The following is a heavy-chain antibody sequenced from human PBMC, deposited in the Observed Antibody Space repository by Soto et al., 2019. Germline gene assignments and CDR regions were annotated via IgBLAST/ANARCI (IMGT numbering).Heavy chain of an antibody. V-gene: IGHV3-23*01. CDR3: AKDLYDYDYYYYMDV. D-gene: IGHD3-16*01. J-gene: IGHJ6*03. CDR2: ISGSGGST. Sequence: GGSLRLSCAASGFTFSSYAMSWVRQAPGKGLEWVSAISGSGGSTYYADSVKGRFTISRDNSKNTLYLQMNSLRAEDTAVYYCAKDLYDYDYYYYMDVWGKGTTVTVSS. CDR1: GFTFSSYA.